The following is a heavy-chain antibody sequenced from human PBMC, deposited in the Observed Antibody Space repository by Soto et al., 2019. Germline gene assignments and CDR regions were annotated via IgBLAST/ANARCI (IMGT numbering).Heavy chain of an antibody. CDR2: VIPILGMA. Sequence: QVQLVQSGAEVKKPGSSVKVSCEASGGTFSSYSFSWVRQAPGQGLEWMGRVIPILGMANYAQKFQGRVKIHADKSTSTVYMELSSLRSEDTAVYYCARGGAVVVPGAVDRHNWFDPWGQGTLVTVSS. CDR3: ARGGAVVVPGAVDRHNWFDP. V-gene: IGHV1-69*02. CDR1: GGTFSSYS. J-gene: IGHJ5*02. D-gene: IGHD2-2*01.